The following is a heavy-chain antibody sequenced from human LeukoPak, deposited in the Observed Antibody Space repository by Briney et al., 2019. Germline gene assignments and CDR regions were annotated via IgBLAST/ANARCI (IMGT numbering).Heavy chain of an antibody. CDR3: ARETRMGPFDY. Sequence: GGSLRLSCAASGFTFSSYGMHWVRQAPGKGLEWVAVISYDGSNKYYADSVKGRFTISRDNSKNTLYLQMNSLRAEDTAVYYCARETRMGPFDYWGQGTLVTVSS. CDR1: GFTFSSYG. CDR2: ISYDGSNK. J-gene: IGHJ4*02. D-gene: IGHD3-16*01. V-gene: IGHV3-30*19.